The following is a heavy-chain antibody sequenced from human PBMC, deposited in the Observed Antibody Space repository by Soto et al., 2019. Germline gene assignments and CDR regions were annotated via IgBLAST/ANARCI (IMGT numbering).Heavy chain of an antibody. V-gene: IGHV1-8*01. CDR2: MNPNSGNT. CDR3: ARGPYCSSTSCYLGLDY. D-gene: IGHD2-2*01. J-gene: IGHJ4*02. CDR1: GYTFTSYD. Sequence: QVQLVQSGAEVKKPGASVKVSCKASGYTFTSYDINWVRQATGQGLEWMGWMNPNSGNTGYAQKFQGRVTMTRNTYISTAYMELSSLRSEDTAVYYCARGPYCSSTSCYLGLDYWGQGTLVTVSS.